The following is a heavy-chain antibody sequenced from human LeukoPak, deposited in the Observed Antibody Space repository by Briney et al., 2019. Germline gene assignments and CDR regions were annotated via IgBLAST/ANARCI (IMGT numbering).Heavy chain of an antibody. V-gene: IGHV3-23*01. J-gene: IGHJ4*02. CDR3: ARDTAMLDY. Sequence: GGSLRLSCAASGFTFSGYAMSWVRQAPGKGLEWVSAISGGGGSTYYADSVRGRVTISRDNSKNTLFLQMNSLRAEDTAVYYCARDTAMLDYWGQGTLVTVSS. CDR1: GFTFSGYA. D-gene: IGHD5-18*01. CDR2: ISGGGGST.